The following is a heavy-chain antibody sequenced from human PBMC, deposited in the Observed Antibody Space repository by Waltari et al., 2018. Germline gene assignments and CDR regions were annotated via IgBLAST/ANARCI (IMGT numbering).Heavy chain of an antibody. CDR3: ARHGRDSEYANFDY. Sequence: EAQLVEAGGGVVQPGGSLRLSCSASTFTFCNYWMSWVRHSPGKGLEWVASIRQDGAEKHHVDSVKGRFTISRDNAKNSVYVQMNSLRVEDTAVYYCARHGRDSEYANFDYWGQGTLVTVSS. V-gene: IGHV3-7*01. D-gene: IGHD1-26*01. CDR1: TFTFCNYW. CDR2: IRQDGAEK. J-gene: IGHJ4*02.